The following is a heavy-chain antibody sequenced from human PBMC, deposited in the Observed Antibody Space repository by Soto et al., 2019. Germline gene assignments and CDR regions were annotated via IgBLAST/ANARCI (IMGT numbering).Heavy chain of an antibody. J-gene: IGHJ4*02. CDR1: GYKFTDYW. V-gene: IGHV5-51*01. Sequence: GESLKISCKASGYKFTDYWIGWVRQMPGRGPEWMGIIYPGDSDTRYSSSFQGQVIISADKSITAAYLQWRSLRASDAAIYFCVRNGYTYGPIDYWGQGSLVTVSS. CDR3: VRNGYTYGPIDY. CDR2: IYPGDSDT. D-gene: IGHD5-18*01.